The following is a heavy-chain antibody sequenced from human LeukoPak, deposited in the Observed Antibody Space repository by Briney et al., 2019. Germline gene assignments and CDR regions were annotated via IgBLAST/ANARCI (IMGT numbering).Heavy chain of an antibody. J-gene: IGHJ4*02. V-gene: IGHV1-2*02. CDR2: INPNSGGT. CDR1: GYTFTGYY. Sequence: ASVKVSCKASGYTFTGYYTHWVRQAPGQGLEWMGWINPNSGGTNYAQKSQGRVTMTRDTSISTAYMELSRLRSGDTAVYYCARDGELTGPLSSYWGQGTLVTVSS. CDR3: ARDGELTGPLSSY. D-gene: IGHD7-27*01.